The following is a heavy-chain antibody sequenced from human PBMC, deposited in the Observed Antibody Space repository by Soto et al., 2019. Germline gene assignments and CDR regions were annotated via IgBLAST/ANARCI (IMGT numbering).Heavy chain of an antibody. V-gene: IGHV3-30*18. J-gene: IGHJ4*02. CDR2: ISYDGSNK. Sequence: QVQLVESGGGVVQPGRSLRLSCAASGFTFSSYGMHWVRQAPGKGLEWVAVISYDGSNKYYADSVKGRFTISRDNSKNTLYLQMNSLRAEDTAVYYCAKDPTRLGELSSPLDYWGQGTLVTVSS. D-gene: IGHD3-16*02. CDR1: GFTFSSYG. CDR3: AKDPTRLGELSSPLDY.